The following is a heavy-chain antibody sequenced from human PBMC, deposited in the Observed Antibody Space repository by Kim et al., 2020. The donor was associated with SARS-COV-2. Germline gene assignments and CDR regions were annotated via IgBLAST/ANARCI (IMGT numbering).Heavy chain of an antibody. J-gene: IGHJ4*02. CDR3: ARGGAGTFDY. V-gene: IGHV4-59*13. Sequence: SETLSLTCTVSGGSISSYYWSWIRQPPGKGLEWIGYIYYSGSTNYNPSLKSRVTISVDTSKNQFSLKLSSVTAADTAVYYCARGGAGTFDYWGQGTLVTVSS. D-gene: IGHD1-26*01. CDR2: IYYSGST. CDR1: GGSISSYY.